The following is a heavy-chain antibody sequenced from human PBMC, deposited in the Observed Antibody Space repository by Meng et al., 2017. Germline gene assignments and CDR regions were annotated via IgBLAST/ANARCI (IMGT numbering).Heavy chain of an antibody. J-gene: IGHJ5*02. V-gene: IGHV1-3*01. CDR2: INAGNGNT. CDR1: GYTFTSYA. D-gene: IGHD4-17*01. CDR3: ARDRSRLSTVTLLFDP. Sequence: QVPAVQYGAEVKKPGASVKVSCKASGYTFTSYAMHWVRQAPGQRLEWMGWINAGNGNTKYSQKFQGRVTITRDTSASTAYMELSSLRSEDTAVYYCARDRSRLSTVTLLFDPWGQGTLVTVSS.